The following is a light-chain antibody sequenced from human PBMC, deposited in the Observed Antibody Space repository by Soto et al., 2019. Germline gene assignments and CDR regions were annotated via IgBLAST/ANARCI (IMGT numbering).Light chain of an antibody. CDR3: QQRSNWPRT. Sequence: PEARATLSCRASQMFSSNYLIWYQQKPGQAPRLLIYDVSNRATGIPARFSGSGSGTDFTLTISSLEPEDFAVYYCQQRSNWPRTFGQGTKVDIK. CDR2: DVS. CDR1: QMFSSNY. V-gene: IGKV3-11*01. J-gene: IGKJ1*01.